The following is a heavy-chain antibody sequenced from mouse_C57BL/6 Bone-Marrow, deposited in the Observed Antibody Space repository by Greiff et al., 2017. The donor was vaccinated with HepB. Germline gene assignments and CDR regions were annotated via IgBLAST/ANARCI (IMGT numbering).Heavy chain of an antibody. CDR1: GYTFTSYW. V-gene: IGHV1-64*01. J-gene: IGHJ3*02. D-gene: IGHD2-3*01. CDR2: IHPNSGST. CDR3: ARSEGYYGGY. Sequence: QVQLQQPGAELVKPGASVKLSCKASGYTFTSYWMHWVKQRPGQGLEWIGMIHPNSGSTNYNENFKSKATLTVDKSSSTAYMQLSSLTSEDSAVYYCARSEGYYGGYWGQGTLVTVSA.